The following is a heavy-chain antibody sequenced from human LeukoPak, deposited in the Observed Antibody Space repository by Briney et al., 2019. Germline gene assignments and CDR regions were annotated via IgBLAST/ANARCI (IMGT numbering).Heavy chain of an antibody. CDR3: ARESDFWSGYYNPNWFDP. Sequence: ASVKVSCKASGYTFTSYGISWVRQAPGQGLEWMGWISAYNGNTNYAQKLQGRVTMTTDTSTSTAYMELRSLRSDDTAVYYCARESDFWSGYYNPNWFDPWGQGTLVTVSP. CDR2: ISAYNGNT. D-gene: IGHD3-3*01. V-gene: IGHV1-18*01. CDR1: GYTFTSYG. J-gene: IGHJ5*02.